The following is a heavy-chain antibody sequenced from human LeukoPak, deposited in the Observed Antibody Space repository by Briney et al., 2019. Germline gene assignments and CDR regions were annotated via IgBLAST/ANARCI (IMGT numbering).Heavy chain of an antibody. CDR1: GGSMHGYY. CDR2: MYDTGST. CDR3: ARYNWNDGGWFDP. Sequence: PSETLSLTCTVSGGSMHGYYWSWVRQAPGKALEWIGQMYDTGSTSYNPSLKSRVTFSLDSSKTQVSLNLNSVTAADTAVYYCARYNWNDGGWFDPWGQGTLVTVSS. V-gene: IGHV4-59*08. J-gene: IGHJ5*02. D-gene: IGHD1-1*01.